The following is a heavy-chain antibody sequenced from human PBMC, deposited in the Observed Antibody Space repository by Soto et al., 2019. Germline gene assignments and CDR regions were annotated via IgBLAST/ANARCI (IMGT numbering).Heavy chain of an antibody. CDR2: ISGSGGST. D-gene: IGHD6-19*01. CDR3: VKDRVYSSGWLGWFDP. Sequence: GGSLRLSCAASGFTFSSYAMSWVRQAPGKGLEWVSAISGSGGSTYYADSVKGRFTISRDNSKNTLYLQMNSLRAEDTAVYYCVKDRVYSSGWLGWFDPWGQGTLVTVSS. CDR1: GFTFSSYA. V-gene: IGHV3-23*01. J-gene: IGHJ5*02.